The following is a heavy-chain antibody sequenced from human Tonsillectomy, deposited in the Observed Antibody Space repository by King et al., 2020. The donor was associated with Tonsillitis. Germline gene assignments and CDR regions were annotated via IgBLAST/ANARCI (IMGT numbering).Heavy chain of an antibody. D-gene: IGHD2-2*01. V-gene: IGHV1-69*01. CDR2: IIPIFGTA. Sequence: QLVQSGAEVKKPGSSVKVSCKASGGTFSSYAISWVRQAPGQGLEWMGGIIPIFGTANYAQKFQGRVTITADESTSTAYMELSSLRSEDTAVYYCARGTSQLPPAYYYYGMDVWGQGTTVTVSS. J-gene: IGHJ6*02. CDR1: GGTFSSYA. CDR3: ARGTSQLPPAYYYYGMDV.